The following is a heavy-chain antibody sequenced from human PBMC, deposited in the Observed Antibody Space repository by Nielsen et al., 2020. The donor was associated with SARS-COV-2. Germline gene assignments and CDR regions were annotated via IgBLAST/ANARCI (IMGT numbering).Heavy chain of an antibody. CDR3: AKDALLGSGPYYYYGMDV. Sequence: GGSLRLSCAASGFTFSSYAMHWVRQAPGKGLEWVAVISYDGSNKYYADSVKGRFTISRDNSKNTLYLQMNSLRAEDTAVYYCAKDALLGSGPYYYYGMDVWGQGTTVTVSS. J-gene: IGHJ6*02. V-gene: IGHV3-30-3*01. D-gene: IGHD3-10*01. CDR2: ISYDGSNK. CDR1: GFTFSSYA.